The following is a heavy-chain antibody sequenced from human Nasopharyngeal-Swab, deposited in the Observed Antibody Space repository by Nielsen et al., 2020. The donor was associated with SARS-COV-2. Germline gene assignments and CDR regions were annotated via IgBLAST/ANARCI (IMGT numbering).Heavy chain of an antibody. CDR2: IGTAGDP. CDR1: GFTFSSCD. CDR3: ARGNSAGYYFDY. J-gene: IGHJ4*02. D-gene: IGHD3-10*01. Sequence: GGSLRLSCAASGFTFSSCDMHWVRQVTGKGLEWVSAIGTAGDPYYPGSVKGRFTISRENAKNSLYLQMNSLRAGDTAVYYCARGNSAGYYFDYWGQGTLVTVSS. V-gene: IGHV3-13*05.